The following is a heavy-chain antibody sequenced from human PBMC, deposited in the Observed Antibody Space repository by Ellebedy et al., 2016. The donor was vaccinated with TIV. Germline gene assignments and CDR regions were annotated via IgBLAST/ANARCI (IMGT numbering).Heavy chain of an antibody. CDR1: GGSFSGYY. V-gene: IGHV4-34*01. CDR3: ARREMASSWWYFDL. D-gene: IGHD5-24*01. J-gene: IGHJ2*01. CDR2: INHSGST. Sequence: SETLSLTXAVYGGSFSGYYWSWIRQPPGKGLEWIGEINHSGSTNYNPSLKSRVTISVDTSKNQFSLKLSSVTAADTAMYYCARREMASSWWYFDLWGRGTLVTVSS.